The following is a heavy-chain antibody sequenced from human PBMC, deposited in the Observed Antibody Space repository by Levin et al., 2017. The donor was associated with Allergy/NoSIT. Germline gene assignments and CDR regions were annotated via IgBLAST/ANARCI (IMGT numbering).Heavy chain of an antibody. CDR2: ISAYNGNT. D-gene: IGHD6-13*01. V-gene: IGHV1-18*01. CDR1: GYTFTSYG. Sequence: ASVKVSCKASGYTFTSYGISWVRQAPGQGLEWMGWISAYNGNTNYAQKLQGRVTMTTDTSTSTAYMELRSLRSDDTAVYYCARDQQPYSSSAPFDYWGQGTLVTVSS. CDR3: ARDQQPYSSSAPFDY. J-gene: IGHJ4*02.